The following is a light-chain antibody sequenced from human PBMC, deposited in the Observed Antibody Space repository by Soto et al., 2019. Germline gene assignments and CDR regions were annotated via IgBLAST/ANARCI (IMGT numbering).Light chain of an antibody. Sequence: QSVLTQPDSVSGSPGQSITISCTGTTTDVGSYNLVSWYQQHPGRAPKLMIYEVSRRPSGVSNRFSGSKSGNTASLTISGLQAEDEAAYYCCSWAGSNTFYFFGTGTKLTVL. J-gene: IGLJ1*01. V-gene: IGLV2-23*02. CDR1: TTDVGSYNL. CDR2: EVS. CDR3: CSWAGSNTFYF.